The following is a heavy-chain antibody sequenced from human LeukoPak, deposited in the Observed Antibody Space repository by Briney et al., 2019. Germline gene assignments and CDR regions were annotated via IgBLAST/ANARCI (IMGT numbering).Heavy chain of an antibody. CDR2: INPHSGAT. CDR3: ARGRTMIRGVSWFDP. V-gene: IGHV1-2*02. D-gene: IGHD3-10*01. Sequence: ASVKVSCKASGYTFTSYDINWVRQATGQGLEWMGWINPHSGATKYALRFQGRVTMTRDTSISTVYMELSSLRSDDTAVYYCARGRTMIRGVSWFDPWGQGTLVSVSS. J-gene: IGHJ5*02. CDR1: GYTFTSYD.